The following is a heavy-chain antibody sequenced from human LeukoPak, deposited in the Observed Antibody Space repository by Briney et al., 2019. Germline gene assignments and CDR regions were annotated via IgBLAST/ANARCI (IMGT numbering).Heavy chain of an antibody. CDR2: IKSKTDGGTT. Sequence: SGGSLRLSCAASGFTFSNAWMSWVRQAPGKGLEWVGRIKSKTDGGTTDYAAPVKGRFTISRDDSKNTLYLQMSSLKTEDTAVYYCTTRRVRQLAPMGPAMIDYWGQGTLVTVSS. CDR3: TTRRVRQLAPMGPAMIDY. V-gene: IGHV3-15*01. CDR1: GFTFSNAW. D-gene: IGHD6-6*01. J-gene: IGHJ4*02.